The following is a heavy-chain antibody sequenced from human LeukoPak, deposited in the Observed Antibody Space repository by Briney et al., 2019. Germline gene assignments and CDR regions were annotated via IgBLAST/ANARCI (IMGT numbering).Heavy chain of an antibody. CDR2: IRDKANSYTT. CDR1: GFTFSDHY. CDR3: ARPRRDGYSPLDF. V-gene: IGHV3-72*01. J-gene: IGHJ4*02. D-gene: IGHD5-24*01. Sequence: PGGSLRLSCAASGFTFSDHYMDWVRQAPGKGLEWVGRIRDKANSYTTENAASVKGRFTISRDDSKNSLYLQMNSLKTEDTAVYYCARPRRDGYSPLDFWGQGTLVTVSS.